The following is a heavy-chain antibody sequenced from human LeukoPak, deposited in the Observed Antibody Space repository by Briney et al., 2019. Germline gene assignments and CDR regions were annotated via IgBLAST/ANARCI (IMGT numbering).Heavy chain of an antibody. Sequence: ASVKVSCKASGGTFSSYAISWVRQAPGQGLEWTGRIIPILGIANYAQKFQGRVTITADKSTSTAHMELSSLRSEDTAVYYCARVRGYSGYDPEPLDAFDIWGQGTMVTVSS. V-gene: IGHV1-69*04. CDR1: GGTFSSYA. D-gene: IGHD5-12*01. J-gene: IGHJ3*02. CDR2: IIPILGIA. CDR3: ARVRGYSGYDPEPLDAFDI.